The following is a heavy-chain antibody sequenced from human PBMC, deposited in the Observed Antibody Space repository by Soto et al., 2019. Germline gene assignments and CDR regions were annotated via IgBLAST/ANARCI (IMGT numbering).Heavy chain of an antibody. D-gene: IGHD3-10*01. V-gene: IGHV3-64D*06. CDR2: ISNNGGST. CDR3: VKAGRSLWFGEYDF. CDR1: GFTFSSYA. J-gene: IGHJ4*02. Sequence: EVQLVESGGGLVQPGGSLRLSCSASGFTFSSYAMHWVRQAPGKGLEYVSAISNNGGSTYYADSVKGRFTIYRDNSKNTLYLHMSSLRAEDTAVYYCVKAGRSLWFGEYDFRGQGTMVTVSS.